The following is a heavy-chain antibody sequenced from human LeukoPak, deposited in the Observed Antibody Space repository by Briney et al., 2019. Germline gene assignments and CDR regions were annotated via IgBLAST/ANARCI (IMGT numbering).Heavy chain of an antibody. CDR2: ISGSGGST. CDR1: GFTFSSYA. Sequence: PGGSLRLSCAASGFTFSSYAMSWVRQAPGKGLEWVSAISGSGGSTYYADSVKGRFTISRDNSKNTLYLQMNSLRAEDTAVYYCAKARVTAGPPEDAFDIWGQGTMVTVSS. V-gene: IGHV3-23*01. CDR3: AKARVTAGPPEDAFDI. J-gene: IGHJ3*02. D-gene: IGHD2-2*01.